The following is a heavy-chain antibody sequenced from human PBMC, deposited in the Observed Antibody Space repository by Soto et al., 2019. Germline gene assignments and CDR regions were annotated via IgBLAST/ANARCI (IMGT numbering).Heavy chain of an antibody. Sequence: ASVKVSCKASGYTFTSYGISWVRQAPGQGLEWMGMINPSSGNTSYAQKFQGRVTMTRDTSTSTVYMELSSLRSEDTAVYYCARGGDIVVVVAAEYYYYGMDVWGQGTTVTVSS. D-gene: IGHD2-15*01. CDR2: INPSSGNT. J-gene: IGHJ6*02. V-gene: IGHV1-46*01. CDR1: GYTFTSYG. CDR3: ARGGDIVVVVAAEYYYYGMDV.